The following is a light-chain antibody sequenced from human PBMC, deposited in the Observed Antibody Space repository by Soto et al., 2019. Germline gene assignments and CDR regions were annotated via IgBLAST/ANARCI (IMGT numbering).Light chain of an antibody. CDR3: QQYNTWST. CDR1: QSVTSN. V-gene: IGKV3D-15*01. CDR2: GES. Sequence: EIVMTQSPATLSVSPGERATLSCRARQSVTSNLAWYQQKPGQAPRLLIYGESTRATGIPDRFSGSGSGTEFTLTISSLQSEDFAVYYCQQYNTWSTFGQGTKVDIK. J-gene: IGKJ1*01.